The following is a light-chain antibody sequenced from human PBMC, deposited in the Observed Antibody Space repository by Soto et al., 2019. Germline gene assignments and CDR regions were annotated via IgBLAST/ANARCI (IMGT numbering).Light chain of an antibody. CDR2: SNN. Sequence: QSVLTQPPSASGTPGQRVTISCSGSSSNIGGNTVNWYQQLPGTAPKLVIYSNNQRPSGVPDRFSGSKSGTSAPLAISGLQSEDEADYYCVAWDDSLNGYVVFGGGTKVTVL. V-gene: IGLV1-44*01. J-gene: IGLJ2*01. CDR3: VAWDDSLNGYVV. CDR1: SSNIGGNT.